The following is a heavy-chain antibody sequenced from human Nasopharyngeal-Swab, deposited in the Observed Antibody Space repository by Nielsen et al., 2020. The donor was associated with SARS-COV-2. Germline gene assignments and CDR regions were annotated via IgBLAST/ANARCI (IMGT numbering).Heavy chain of an antibody. CDR1: GGSFSGYY. D-gene: IGHD2-2*01. CDR3: AREIVVVPAARRTYFDY. V-gene: IGHV4-34*01. J-gene: IGHJ4*02. CDR2: IYYSGST. Sequence: SETLSLTCAVYGGSFSGYYWSWIRQPPGKGLEWIGSIYYSGSTYYNPSLKSRVTISVDTSKNQFSLKLSSVTAADTAVYYCAREIVVVPAARRTYFDYWGQGTLVTVSP.